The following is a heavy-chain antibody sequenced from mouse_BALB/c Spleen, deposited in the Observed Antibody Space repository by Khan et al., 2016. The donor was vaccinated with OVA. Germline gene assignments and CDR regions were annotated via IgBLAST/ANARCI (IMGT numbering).Heavy chain of an antibody. D-gene: IGHD1-1*01. CDR3: ARLAYYYNSEGFAY. V-gene: IGHV5-6*01. J-gene: IGHJ3*01. Sequence: VQLKESGGDFVRPGGSLKLSCAASGFTFSTYGMSWVRQTPDKRLEWVATINTGGAYTYYPDSVKGRFTISRDNAKNTLYLQLSSLKSEDTAIXYCARLAYYYNSEGFAYWGQGTLVTVSA. CDR1: GFTFSTYG. CDR2: INTGGAYT.